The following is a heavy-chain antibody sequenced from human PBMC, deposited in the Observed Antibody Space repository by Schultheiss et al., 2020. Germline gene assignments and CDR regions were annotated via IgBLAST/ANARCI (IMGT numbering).Heavy chain of an antibody. CDR1: GFTVSSNY. D-gene: IGHD1-14*01. V-gene: IGHV3-23*01. CDR3: TTFGFDP. Sequence: GGSLRLSCAASGFTVSSNYMSWVRQAPGKGLEWVSAISGSGGSTYYADSVKGRFTISRDNAKNSLYLQMNSLKTEDTAVYYCTTFGFDPWGQGTLVTVSS. J-gene: IGHJ5*02. CDR2: ISGSGGST.